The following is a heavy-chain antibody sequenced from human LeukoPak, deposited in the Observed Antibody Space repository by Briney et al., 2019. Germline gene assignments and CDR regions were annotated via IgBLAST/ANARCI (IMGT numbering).Heavy chain of an antibody. CDR3: ARDFGFGIGY. CDR2: ISSSSSYI. J-gene: IGHJ4*02. CDR1: GFTFSSYS. Sequence: GGSLRLSCAASGFTFSSYSMNWVRQAPGKGLEWVSSISSSSSYIYYADSVKGRFTISRDNAKNSLYLQMNSLRAEDAAVYYCARDFGFGIGYWGQGTLVTVSS. D-gene: IGHD1-14*01. V-gene: IGHV3-21*01.